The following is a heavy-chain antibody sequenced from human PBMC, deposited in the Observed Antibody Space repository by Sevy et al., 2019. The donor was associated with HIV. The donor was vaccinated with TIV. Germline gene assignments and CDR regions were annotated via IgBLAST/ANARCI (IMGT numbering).Heavy chain of an antibody. J-gene: IGHJ4*02. Sequence: GGSLRLSCAASGFTFSKYSMSWFRQPPGKGLEWVSTLSFGCGEINHADSVKGRFTISRDNSKNSLYLQMNNLRAEDTAVYYCAREGCTKPHDYWGQGTLVTVSS. D-gene: IGHD2-8*01. CDR1: GFTFSKYS. V-gene: IGHV3-23*01. CDR3: AREGCTKPHDY. CDR2: LSFGCGEI.